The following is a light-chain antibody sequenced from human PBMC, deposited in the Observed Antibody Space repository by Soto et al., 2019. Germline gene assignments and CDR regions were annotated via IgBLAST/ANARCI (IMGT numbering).Light chain of an antibody. CDR2: EVS. CDR1: SSDVGSYNL. CDR3: CSYAGSSTSYV. Sequence: QSALTQPASVSGSPGQSITISCTGTSSDVGSYNLVSWYQQHPGKAPKLMIYEVSKRPSGVSNRFSGSKSGNTASLTISWLQAEDEADYYCCSYAGSSTSYVFGTGTKLTVL. V-gene: IGLV2-23*02. J-gene: IGLJ1*01.